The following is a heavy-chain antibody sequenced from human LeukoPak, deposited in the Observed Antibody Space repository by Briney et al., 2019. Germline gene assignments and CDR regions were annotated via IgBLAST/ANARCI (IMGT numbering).Heavy chain of an antibody. J-gene: IGHJ5*02. D-gene: IGHD3-9*01. V-gene: IGHV4-31*03. CDR2: IYYSGST. CDR3: ARAHDDILTA. CDR1: GGSISSGGYY. Sequence: SETLSLTCTVSGGSISSGGYYWSWIRQHPGKGLEWIGYIYYSGSTYYNPSLKSRVTISVDTSKNQFSLKLSSVTAADTAVYYCARAHDDILTAWGQGTLVTVSS.